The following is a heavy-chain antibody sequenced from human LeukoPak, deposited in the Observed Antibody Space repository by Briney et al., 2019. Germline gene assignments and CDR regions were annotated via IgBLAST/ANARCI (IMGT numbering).Heavy chain of an antibody. CDR3: ARSFSGSHRPFDY. Sequence: EASVKVSCKASGYTFTTYDINWVRQATGQGLEWMGWMNPNSGNTGYAQKFQGRVTMTRNTSISTAYMELSSLRSEDTAVYYCARSFSGSHRPFDYWGQGTLVTVSS. V-gene: IGHV1-8*01. J-gene: IGHJ4*02. D-gene: IGHD1-26*01. CDR1: GYTFTTYD. CDR2: MNPNSGNT.